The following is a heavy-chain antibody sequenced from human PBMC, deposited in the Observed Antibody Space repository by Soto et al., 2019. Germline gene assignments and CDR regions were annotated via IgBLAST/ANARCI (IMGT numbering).Heavy chain of an antibody. Sequence: GGSLRLSCAASGFSFSSYSMNWVRQAPGKGLEWVSSISTSSSYMFYADSVKGRFTISRDNAKNSLYLQMNSLRAEDTAVYYCATDRVGSGSYYNDYWGQGTLVTVSS. CDR3: ATDRVGSGSYYNDY. J-gene: IGHJ4*02. V-gene: IGHV3-21*01. D-gene: IGHD3-10*01. CDR1: GFSFSSYS. CDR2: ISTSSSYM.